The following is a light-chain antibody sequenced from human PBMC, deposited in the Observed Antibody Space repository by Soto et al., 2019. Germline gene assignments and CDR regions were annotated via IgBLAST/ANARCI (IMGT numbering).Light chain of an antibody. J-gene: IGLJ2*01. V-gene: IGLV2-8*01. Sequence: QSALTQPPSASGSPGQSVAISCTGTSSDVGGYSYVSWSQQHPGKAPKLMIYEVSKRPSGVPDRFSGSKSGNTASLTVSGLQAEDEADYYCSSYARNRDILFGGGTKLTVL. CDR3: SSYARNRDIL. CDR1: SSDVGGYSY. CDR2: EVS.